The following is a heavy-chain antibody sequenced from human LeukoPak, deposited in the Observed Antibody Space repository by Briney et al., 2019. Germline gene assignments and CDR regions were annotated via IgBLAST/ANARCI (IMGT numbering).Heavy chain of an antibody. CDR3: VRVISGTPNWFDP. J-gene: IGHJ5*02. CDR1: GFTFSNYA. Sequence: GGSLILSCDASGFTFSNYAMSWVRQAPARGLECVSSIDGGAGGAYYADSVKGRFTMSRDNSRNTLYLQMNNLRAEDTAVYYCVRVISGTPNWFDPWGQGTLVTVSS. D-gene: IGHD1-20*01. V-gene: IGHV3-23*01. CDR2: IDGGAGGA.